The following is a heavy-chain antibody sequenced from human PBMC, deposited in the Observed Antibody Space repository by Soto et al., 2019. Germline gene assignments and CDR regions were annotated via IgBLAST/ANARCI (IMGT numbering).Heavy chain of an antibody. Sequence: QVQLVQSGAEVKKPGASVKVSCKASGYTFTSYYMHWVRQAPGQGLEWMGIINPSGGSTSYAQKFQGRVTMTRDTSTSTVYMELSSLRSEDTAVYYCAYDSSHGAFDIWGQGTMVTVSS. J-gene: IGHJ3*02. CDR3: AYDSSHGAFDI. V-gene: IGHV1-46*03. CDR1: GYTFTSYY. CDR2: INPSGGST. D-gene: IGHD3-22*01.